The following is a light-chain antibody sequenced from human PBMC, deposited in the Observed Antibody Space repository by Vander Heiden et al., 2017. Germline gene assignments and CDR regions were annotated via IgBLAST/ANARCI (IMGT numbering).Light chain of an antibody. CDR2: ANN. CDR3: QSYDSRLSGSV. V-gene: IGLV1-40*01. J-gene: IGLJ1*01. Sequence: HSVLTQPPSVSGAPGQRGSISCTGRTSNMGANYDVFWYQQIPGKAPKLLLQANNNRPSGVPERFSSSKSGTSASLTIAGLQAEDEADYYCQSYDSRLSGSVFGPGTKVTVL. CDR1: TSNMGANYD.